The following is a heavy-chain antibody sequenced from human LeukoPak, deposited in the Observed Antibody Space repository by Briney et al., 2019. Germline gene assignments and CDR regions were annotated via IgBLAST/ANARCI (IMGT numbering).Heavy chain of an antibody. D-gene: IGHD6-13*01. CDR2: ISGSGGST. CDR1: GFTFSSYA. V-gene: IGHV3-23*01. CDR3: AKTVLSRSSWYYFDY. Sequence: GGSLRLSCAASGFTFSSYAMSWVRQAPGKGLEGVSAISGSGGSTYYADSVKGRFTISRDNSKNTLYLQMNSLRAEDTAVYYCAKTVLSRSSWYYFDYWGQGTLVTVSS. J-gene: IGHJ4*02.